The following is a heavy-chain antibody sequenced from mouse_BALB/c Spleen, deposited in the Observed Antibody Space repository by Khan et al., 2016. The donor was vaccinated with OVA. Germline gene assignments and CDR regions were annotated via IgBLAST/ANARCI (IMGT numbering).Heavy chain of an antibody. CDR1: GYTFTDYL. Sequence: QVQLQQSGPELVKPGASVKMSCKASGYTFTDYLINWVKQRTGQGLEWIGESYPGSGYTNYNEKFKGKATLTSDKSSNTAYLQLSSLTSEDSAVSFCARAGYGGFAYWGQGTLVTVSA. CDR2: SYPGSGYT. D-gene: IGHD3-2*02. V-gene: IGHV1-77*01. CDR3: ARAGYGGFAY. J-gene: IGHJ3*01.